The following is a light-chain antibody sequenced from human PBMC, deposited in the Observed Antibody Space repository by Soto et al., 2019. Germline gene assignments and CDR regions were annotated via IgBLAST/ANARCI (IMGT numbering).Light chain of an antibody. V-gene: IGLV2-11*01. CDR2: DVS. J-gene: IGLJ2*01. CDR3: GSYAGSYTWV. Sequence: QSALTQPRSVSGSPGQSVTISCTGTSSDVGGYNYVSWYQQHPGKAPKLMIYDVSKRPSGVPDRLSGSKSGNSASLTISGLQAEDEADYYCGSYAGSYTWVLGGGTKVTVL. CDR1: SSDVGGYNY.